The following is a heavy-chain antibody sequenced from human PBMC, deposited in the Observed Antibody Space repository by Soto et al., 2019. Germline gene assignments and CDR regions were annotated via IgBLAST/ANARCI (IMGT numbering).Heavy chain of an antibody. Sequence: PSEALSLTGAVYGGSFSGYYWSWIRQTPGKGLEWIGEINHSGTTNYNPSLKSRVTISLDTSRNQFSLKLSSVTAADTAVYYCARAKVVVTTFYYYYDLDVWGQGTTVTVSS. D-gene: IGHD2-21*02. V-gene: IGHV4-34*01. J-gene: IGHJ6*02. CDR2: INHSGTT. CDR1: GGSFSGYY. CDR3: ARAKVVVTTFYYYYDLDV.